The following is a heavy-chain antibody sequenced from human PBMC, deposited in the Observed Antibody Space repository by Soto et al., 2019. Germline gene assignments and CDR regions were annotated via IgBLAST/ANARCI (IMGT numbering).Heavy chain of an antibody. CDR1: GFTFDDYT. CDR3: ARGMTYDILTGYPFLY. D-gene: IGHD3-9*01. Sequence: GGSLRLSCAASGFTFDDYTMHWVRQAPGKGLEWVSLISWDGGSTYYADSVKGRFTISRDNSKNSLYLQMNSLRTEDTALYYCARGMTYDILTGYPFLYWGQGTLVTVS. J-gene: IGHJ4*02. CDR2: ISWDGGST. V-gene: IGHV3-43*01.